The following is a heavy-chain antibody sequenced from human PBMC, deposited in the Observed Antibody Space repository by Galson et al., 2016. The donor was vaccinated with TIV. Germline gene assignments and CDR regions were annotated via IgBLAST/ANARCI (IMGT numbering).Heavy chain of an antibody. J-gene: IGHJ4*02. CDR3: ARVGSTGWAHYFDY. V-gene: IGHV3-30*04. D-gene: IGHD6-19*01. CDR2: TTYDDSQK. CDR1: GFTFSSYP. Sequence: SLRLSCAASGFTFSSYPMHWIRQAPGKGLEWLAVTTYDDSQKYYADSVKGRFTISRDNSRNTLYLQMNTLTAEDTAVYYCARVGSTGWAHYFDYWGQGSLVTVSS.